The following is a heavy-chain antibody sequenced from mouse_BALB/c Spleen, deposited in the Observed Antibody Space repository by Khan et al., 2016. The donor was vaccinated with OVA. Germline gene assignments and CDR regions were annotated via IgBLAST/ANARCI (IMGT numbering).Heavy chain of an antibody. V-gene: IGHV3-2*02. D-gene: IGHD1-1*01. CDR2: ISYSGST. CDR3: ARKYYDGYAVDY. J-gene: IGHJ4*01. CDR1: GYSITSNYA. Sequence: EVQLVESGPGLVKPSQSLSLTCTVTGYSITSNYAWNWIRQFPGNKLEWMGYISYSGSTSYNPSLNSRIPITRDTSKNQFFLQLKSVTTDDTATYYGARKYYDGYAVDYGGQGTSLTVSS.